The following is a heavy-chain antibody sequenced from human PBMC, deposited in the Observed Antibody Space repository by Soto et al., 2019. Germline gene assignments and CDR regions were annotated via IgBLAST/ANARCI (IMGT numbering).Heavy chain of an antibody. Sequence: QVQLVQSGAEVKKPGASVKVSCKASGYTFTGYYMHWVRQAPGQGLEWMGWINPNSGGTNYAKKFQGRVTMTRDTSISTAYMELSRMRSDDTAVYYCARDLLRPIKFGGVISTPHYYYYYYGMDVWGQGTTVTVSS. CDR2: INPNSGGT. CDR3: ARDLLRPIKFGGVISTPHYYYYYYGMDV. CDR1: GYTFTGYY. V-gene: IGHV1-2*02. J-gene: IGHJ6*02. D-gene: IGHD3-16*02.